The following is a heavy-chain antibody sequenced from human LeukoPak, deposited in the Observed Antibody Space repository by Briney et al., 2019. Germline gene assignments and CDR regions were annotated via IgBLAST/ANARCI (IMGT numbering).Heavy chain of an antibody. CDR3: ARGFLIAAAGTGGHYYYGMDV. CDR2: IKHSGST. V-gene: IGHV4-34*01. Sequence: SETLSLTCAVYGGSFSGYYWSWIRQPPGKGLEWIGEIKHSGSTNYNPSLKSRVTISVDTSKNQFSLKLSSVTAADTAVYYCARGFLIAAAGTGGHYYYGMDVWGQGTTVTVSS. D-gene: IGHD6-13*01. CDR1: GGSFSGYY. J-gene: IGHJ6*02.